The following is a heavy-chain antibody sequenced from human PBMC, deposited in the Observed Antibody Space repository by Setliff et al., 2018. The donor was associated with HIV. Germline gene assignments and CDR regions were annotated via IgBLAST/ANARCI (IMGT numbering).Heavy chain of an antibody. Sequence: PSATLSLTCTVSNNSIRSSYWSWVRQPVGKGLEWIGRIHTLGGTKYNSSLESRVTMSLDTSRNQFSLKLNSVTAADSAVYFCTRDRYANGWLYFDYWGPGILVT. J-gene: IGHJ4*02. D-gene: IGHD2-2*01. V-gene: IGHV4-4*07. CDR1: NNSIRSSY. CDR2: IHTLGGT. CDR3: TRDRYANGWLYFDY.